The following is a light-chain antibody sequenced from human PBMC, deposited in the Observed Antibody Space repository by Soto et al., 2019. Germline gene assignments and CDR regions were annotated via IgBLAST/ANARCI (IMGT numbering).Light chain of an antibody. CDR3: QQYNNSPLT. J-gene: IGKJ4*01. V-gene: IGKV3-20*01. CDR2: GVS. CDR1: QTISGTY. Sequence: EIVLTQSPGTLSLSPGERATLSCRASQTISGTYIARYQQKFGQAPRLLIHGVSTRATGIPDRFSGRGSGTDFTLTISRLEPEDFAVYYCQQYNNSPLTFGGGTKVDIK.